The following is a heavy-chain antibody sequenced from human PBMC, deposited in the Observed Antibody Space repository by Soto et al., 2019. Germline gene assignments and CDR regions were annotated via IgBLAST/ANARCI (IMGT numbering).Heavy chain of an antibody. CDR2: IRAIGGST. Sequence: GGSLRLSCAASGFTFRTYDMTWVRQRPGKGLEWVSSIRAIGGSTDYADSVKGRFTVSRDNSKNTLYLEMISLGAEDTAIYYCAKRDCSSVTCNLGAPAIDHWGQGTLVTVSS. CDR1: GFTFRTYD. V-gene: IGHV3-23*01. J-gene: IGHJ4*02. CDR3: AKRDCSSVTCNLGAPAIDH. D-gene: IGHD2-2*01.